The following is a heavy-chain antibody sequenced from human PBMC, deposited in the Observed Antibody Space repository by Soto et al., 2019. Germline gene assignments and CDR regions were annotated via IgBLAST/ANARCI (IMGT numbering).Heavy chain of an antibody. V-gene: IGHV4-39*01. CDR1: GDSMRGYHFY. CDR3: AYGSSSAWIDY. J-gene: IGHJ4*02. D-gene: IGHD6-25*01. Sequence: SETLSLTCSVSGDSMRGYHFYWSWIRQAPGKGLEWIGSAYFSGGNTYYSPSLKSRVSISVDTSKNEFSLRLTSLTAADTAVYFCAYGSSSAWIDYWGQGTLVPVSP. CDR2: AYFSGGNT.